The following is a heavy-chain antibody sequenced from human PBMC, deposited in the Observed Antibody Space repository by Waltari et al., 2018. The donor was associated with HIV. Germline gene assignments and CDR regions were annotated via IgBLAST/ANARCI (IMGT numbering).Heavy chain of an antibody. CDR3: ARDERYYDSSGYFNWFDP. CDR1: GCSISSGSYY. J-gene: IGHJ5*02. D-gene: IGHD3-22*01. CDR2: IYTSGST. V-gene: IGHV4-61*02. Sequence: QVQLQESGPGLVKPSQTLSLTCTVSGCSISSGSYYWSWLRQPAGKGLEWIGRIYTSGSTNYNPSLKSRVTISVDTSKNQFSLKLSSVTAADTAVYYCARDERYYDSSGYFNWFDPWGQGTLVTVSS.